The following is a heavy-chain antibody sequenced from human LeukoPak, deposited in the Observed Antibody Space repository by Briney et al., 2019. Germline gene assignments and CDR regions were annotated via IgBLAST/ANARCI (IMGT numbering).Heavy chain of an antibody. D-gene: IGHD6-19*01. J-gene: IGHJ5*02. CDR3: AKDTSGWYPRSWFDP. CDR1: GFTFSNYA. CDR2: SSGNGGST. V-gene: IGHV3-23*01. Sequence: GGSLRLSCGASGFTFSNYAMSWVRQAPGKGLEWVSTSSGNGGSTYYGDSVKGRFTISRDNSKNTLYLQMNSLRAEDTAIYYCAKDTSGWYPRSWFDPWGQGTLVTVSS.